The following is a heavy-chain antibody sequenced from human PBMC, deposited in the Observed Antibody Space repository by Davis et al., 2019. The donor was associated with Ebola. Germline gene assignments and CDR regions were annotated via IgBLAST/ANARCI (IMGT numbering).Heavy chain of an antibody. V-gene: IGHV5-10-1*01. Sequence: GGSLRLSCKASGYSFTNYWISWVRLMPGKGLEWMGRIDPSDSYTNYNPSLQGHVTISADKSINTAYLQWNSLKASDTAIYYCARHSLGSGWLFDFWGLGTLVTVSS. CDR3: ARHSLGSGWLFDF. J-gene: IGHJ4*02. CDR2: IDPSDSYT. CDR1: GYSFTNYW. D-gene: IGHD6-19*01.